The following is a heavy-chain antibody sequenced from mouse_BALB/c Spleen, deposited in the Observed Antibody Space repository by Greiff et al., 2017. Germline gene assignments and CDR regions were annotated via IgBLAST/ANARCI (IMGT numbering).Heavy chain of an antibody. CDR1: GYSITSDYA. Sequence: EVQGVESGPGLVKPSQSLSLTCTVTGYSITSDYAWNWIRQFPGNKLEWMGYISYSGSTSYNPSLKSRISITRDTSKNQFFLQLNSVTTEDTATYYCARRGQLGPFAYWGQGTLVTVSA. CDR3: ARRGQLGPFAY. CDR2: ISYSGST. D-gene: IGHD3-2*01. V-gene: IGHV3-2*02. J-gene: IGHJ3*01.